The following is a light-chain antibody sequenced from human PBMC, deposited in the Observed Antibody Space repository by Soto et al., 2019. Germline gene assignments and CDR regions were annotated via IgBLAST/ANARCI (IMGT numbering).Light chain of an antibody. J-gene: IGLJ2*01. CDR3: QVWDSSRDQHVV. CDR2: YDS. V-gene: IGLV3-21*04. CDR1: NIGSKS. Sequence: SYELTQPPSVSVAPGKTARITCGGNNIGSKSVHWYQQKPGQAPVLVIYYDSDRPSRIHERFSGSNSGNTATLTISRVEAGDEDDYYCQVWDSSRDQHVVFGGGTKLTVL.